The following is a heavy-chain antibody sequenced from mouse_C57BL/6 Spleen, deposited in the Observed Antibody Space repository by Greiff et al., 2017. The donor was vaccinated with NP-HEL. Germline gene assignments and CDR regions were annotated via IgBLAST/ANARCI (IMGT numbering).Heavy chain of an antibody. CDR2: IDPSDSYT. J-gene: IGHJ4*01. V-gene: IGHV1-50*01. D-gene: IGHD2-10*02. Sequence: QVQLQQPGAELVKPGASVKLSCKASGYTFTSYWMQWVKQRPGQGLEWIGEIDPSDSYTNYNQKFKGKATLTVDTSSSTAYMQLSSLTSEDSAVYYCASAYGNYEGRAMDYWGQGTSVTVSS. CDR1: GYTFTSYW. CDR3: ASAYGNYEGRAMDY.